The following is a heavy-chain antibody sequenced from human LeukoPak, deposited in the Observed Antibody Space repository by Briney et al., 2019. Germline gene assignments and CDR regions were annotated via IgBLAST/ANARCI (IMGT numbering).Heavy chain of an antibody. CDR1: GFTFSSYG. D-gene: IGHD3-10*01. CDR2: ISYDGSNK. J-gene: IGHJ6*02. Sequence: GGSLRLSCAASGFTFSSYGMHWVRQAPGKGLEWVAVISYDGSNKYYADSVKGRFTISRDNSKNTLYLQMNSLRAEDTAVYYCAKDSGRGYYYYGMDVWGQGTTVTVSS. V-gene: IGHV3-30*18. CDR3: AKDSGRGYYYYGMDV.